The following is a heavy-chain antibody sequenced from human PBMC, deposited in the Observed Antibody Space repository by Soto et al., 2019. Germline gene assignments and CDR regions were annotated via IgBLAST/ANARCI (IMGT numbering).Heavy chain of an antibody. J-gene: IGHJ6*02. CDR1: GGTFSSYA. CDR3: ARGSDCSSTSLCNPHRNYYYYYGMDV. CDR2: IIPIFGTA. Sequence: SVKVSCKASGGTFSSYAISWVRQAPGQGLEWMGGIIPIFGTANYAQKFQGRVTITADESTSTAYMELSSLRSEDTAVYYCARGSDCSSTSLCNPHRNYYYYYGMDVWGQGTTVTVSS. D-gene: IGHD2-2*01. V-gene: IGHV1-69*13.